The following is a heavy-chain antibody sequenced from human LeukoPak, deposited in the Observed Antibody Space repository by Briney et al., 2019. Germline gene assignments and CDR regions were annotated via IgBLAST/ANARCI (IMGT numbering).Heavy chain of an antibody. J-gene: IGHJ4*02. D-gene: IGHD6-19*01. CDR1: GFTVSNNY. V-gene: IGHV3-66*01. Sequence: GGSLTLSCSASGFTVSNNYMSWIRQAPGKGLEWVSVIYSGGGTYYADSVKGRFTISRDNSKNTLYLQMNSLRAEDTAVYYCARDSSGPLYWGQGNLVSLSS. CDR2: IYSGGGT. CDR3: ARDSSGPLY.